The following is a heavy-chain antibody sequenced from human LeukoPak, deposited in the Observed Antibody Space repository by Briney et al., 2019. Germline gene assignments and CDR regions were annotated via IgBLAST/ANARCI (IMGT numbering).Heavy chain of an antibody. V-gene: IGHV4-39*01. CDR3: ARGRFHRSPRFDP. CDR2: IYDSGST. D-gene: IGHD2-21*01. CDR1: GGSIRSSYYY. J-gene: IGHJ5*02. Sequence: SETLSLTCTVSGGSIRSSYYYWGWIRQPPGKGLEWIGSIYDSGSTYYNPSLKSRVTMSVDTSKNQFSLKLSSVTAADTAVYYCARGRFHRSPRFDPWGQGTLVTVSS.